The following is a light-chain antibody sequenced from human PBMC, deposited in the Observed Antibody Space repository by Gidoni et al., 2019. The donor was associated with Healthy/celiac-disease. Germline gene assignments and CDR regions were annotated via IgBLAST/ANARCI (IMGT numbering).Light chain of an antibody. CDR2: GNT. J-gene: IGLJ2*01. CDR1: RSNFGAGYD. V-gene: IGLV1-40*01. Sequence: QSVLTPPPSPSAAPGQRVTISCPWRRSNFGAGYDVHWYQQLPGTTPRLLIYGNTLRPSGVPDRFSASKSGTSASLAITGLQAEDEATYYCQSFDSSLRGPVFGGGTRLTVL. CDR3: QSFDSSLRGPV.